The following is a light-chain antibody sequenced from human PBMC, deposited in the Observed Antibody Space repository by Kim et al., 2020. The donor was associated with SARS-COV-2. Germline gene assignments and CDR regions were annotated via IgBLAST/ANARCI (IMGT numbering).Light chain of an antibody. Sequence: DIQMTQSPSSLSASVGDRATIACRASQSISNYLNWYQQKPGKAPKLLIYAAFSLQSGVPSRFSGSGSGTDFTLTISSLQPEDFATYYCQQSHTAPSLTFGGGTKVDIK. V-gene: IGKV1-39*01. CDR3: QQSHTAPSLT. CDR2: AAF. J-gene: IGKJ4*01. CDR1: QSISNY.